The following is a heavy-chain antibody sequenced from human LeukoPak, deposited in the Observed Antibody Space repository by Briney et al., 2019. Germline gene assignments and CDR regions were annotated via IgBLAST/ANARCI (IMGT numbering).Heavy chain of an antibody. CDR1: GFTFSSYG. Sequence: GGSLRLSCAASGFTFSSYGMHWVRQAPGKGLEWVAVIWYDGSNKYYADSVKGRFTISRDNSKNTLYLQMNSLRAEDTAVYSCAKDSSGWYFDYWGQGTLVTVSS. CDR2: IWYDGSNK. J-gene: IGHJ4*02. CDR3: AKDSSGWYFDY. V-gene: IGHV3-33*06. D-gene: IGHD6-19*01.